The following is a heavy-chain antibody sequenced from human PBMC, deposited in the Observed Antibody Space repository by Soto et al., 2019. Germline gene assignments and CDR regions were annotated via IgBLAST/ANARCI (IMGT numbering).Heavy chain of an antibody. CDR2: IKSNGGDP. V-gene: IGHV1-2*02. CDR1: GFIFTGYY. Sequence: ASVKVSCKASGFIFTGYYIHWVRQVPGQGLEWMGWIKSNGGDPKYAQKFQDRVTMTRDTSMDTVYMELSSLRSDDSAVYYCARDERSYGEPPFDYWGQSTLVTVSS. D-gene: IGHD3-16*01. J-gene: IGHJ4*02. CDR3: ARDERSYGEPPFDY.